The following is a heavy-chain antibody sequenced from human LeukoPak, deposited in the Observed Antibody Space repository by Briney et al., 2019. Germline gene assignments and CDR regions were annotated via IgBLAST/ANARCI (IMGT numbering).Heavy chain of an antibody. D-gene: IGHD2-15*01. CDR3: ARRRYCSGGSCPATPFDY. J-gene: IGHJ4*02. CDR2: INHSGST. Sequence: KPSETLSLTCAVYGGSFSGYYWSWIRRPPGKGLEWIGEINHSGSTNYNPSLKSRVTISVDTSKNQFSLKLSSVTAADTAVYYCARRRYCSGGSCPATPFDYWGQGTLVTVSS. V-gene: IGHV4-34*01. CDR1: GGSFSGYY.